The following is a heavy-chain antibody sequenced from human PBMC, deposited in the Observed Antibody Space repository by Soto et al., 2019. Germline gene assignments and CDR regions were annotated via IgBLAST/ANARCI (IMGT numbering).Heavy chain of an antibody. Sequence: PGGSLRLSCAASGFTFSSYAMSWVRQAPGKGLEWVSAISGSGGSTYYADSVKGRFTISRDNSKNTLYLQMNSLRAEDTAVYYCAKASPIVVVVAATVSFDYWGQGTLVTVSS. CDR3: AKASPIVVVVAATVSFDY. V-gene: IGHV3-23*01. D-gene: IGHD2-15*01. CDR1: GFTFSSYA. CDR2: ISGSGGST. J-gene: IGHJ4*02.